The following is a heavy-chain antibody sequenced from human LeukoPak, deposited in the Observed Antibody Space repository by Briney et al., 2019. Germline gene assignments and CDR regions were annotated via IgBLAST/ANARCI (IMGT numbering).Heavy chain of an antibody. V-gene: IGHV7-4-1*02. Sequence: ASVKVSCKASGYTFTNYHIAWVRQAPGQGLEYMGWIDTKTGNPTYAQGFTGRFVFSLDTSVSTAYLQISSLKAEDTAVYYCAIHPSDSSGYFSYWGQGALVTVSS. D-gene: IGHD3-22*01. CDR3: AIHPSDSSGYFSY. CDR2: IDTKTGNP. J-gene: IGHJ4*02. CDR1: GYTFTNYH.